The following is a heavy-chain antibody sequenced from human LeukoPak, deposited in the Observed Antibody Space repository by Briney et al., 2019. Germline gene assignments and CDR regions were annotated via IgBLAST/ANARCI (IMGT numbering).Heavy chain of an antibody. V-gene: IGHV4-4*07. CDR1: GGSITTYY. CDR3: ARGRPYNVGLPPWFDP. Sequence: ETLSLTCTVSGGSITTYYWSWIRQPAGKGLEWIGRIYISGSPNYNPSLESRVTMSVDTSKNQFSLNLSSMTAADTAVYYCARGRPYNVGLPPWFDPWGQGTLVTVSS. D-gene: IGHD1-14*01. CDR2: IYISGSP. J-gene: IGHJ5*02.